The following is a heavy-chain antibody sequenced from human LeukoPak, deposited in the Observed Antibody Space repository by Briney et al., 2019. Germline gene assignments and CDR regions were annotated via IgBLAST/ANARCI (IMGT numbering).Heavy chain of an antibody. CDR2: INPNSGGT. D-gene: IGHD3-22*01. CDR1: GYTFTAYY. V-gene: IGHV1-2*02. J-gene: IGHJ4*02. Sequence: ASVKVSCKASGYTFTAYYMHWVRQAPGQGLEWMGWINPNSGGTNYAQKFQGRVTMTRDTSISTAYMELSRLRSDDTAVYYCATTAFAYYYDSSGYLALWGQGTLVTVSS. CDR3: ATTAFAYYYDSSGYLAL.